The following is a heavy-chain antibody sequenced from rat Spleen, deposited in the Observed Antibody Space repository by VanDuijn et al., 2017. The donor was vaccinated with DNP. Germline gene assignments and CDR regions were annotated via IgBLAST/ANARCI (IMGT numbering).Heavy chain of an antibody. CDR1: GLTFSHYG. CDR3: ARHTTGMGY. D-gene: IGHD1-7*01. CDR2: ISSGGDSA. J-gene: IGHJ2*01. Sequence: EVQLVQSGGGLVQPGRSLKLSCAVSGLTFSHYGMAWVRQAPKEGLEWVATISSGGDSAYYRDSVKGRFTISRDNTRRTLYLQMNSLKSEDTATYYCARHTTGMGYWGQGVMVTVSS. V-gene: IGHV5-7*01.